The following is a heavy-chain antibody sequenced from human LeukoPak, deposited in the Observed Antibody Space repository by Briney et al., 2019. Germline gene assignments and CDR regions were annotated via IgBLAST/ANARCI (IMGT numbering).Heavy chain of an antibody. CDR1: GYSFTNYW. V-gene: IGHV5-51*01. J-gene: IGHJ4*02. D-gene: IGHD4-17*01. CDR3: AGARHGDYRWDY. CDR2: IHSADSNT. Sequence: GESLKISCKDSGYSFTNYWIGWVRRMPGKGLEWMGIIHSADSNTKYSPSFEGQVTISAGKSISTAYLQWSGLKASDTAMYYCAGARHGDYRWDYWGQGTLVTVSS.